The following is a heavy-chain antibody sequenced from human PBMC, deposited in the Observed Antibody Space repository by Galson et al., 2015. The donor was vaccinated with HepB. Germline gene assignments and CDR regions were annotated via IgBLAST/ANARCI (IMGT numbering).Heavy chain of an antibody. J-gene: IGHJ4*02. CDR3: AKDSSSSWYSEPSFDY. V-gene: IGHV3-9*01. D-gene: IGHD6-13*01. Sequence: SLRLSCAASGFTFDDYAMHWVRQAPGKGLEWVSGISCNSGSIGYADSVKGRFTISRDNAKNSLYLQMNSLRAEDTALYYCAKDSSSSWYSEPSFDYWGQGTLVTVSS. CDR2: ISCNSGSI. CDR1: GFTFDDYA.